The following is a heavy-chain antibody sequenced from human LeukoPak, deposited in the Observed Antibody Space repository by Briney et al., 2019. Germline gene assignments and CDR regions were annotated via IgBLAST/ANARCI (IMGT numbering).Heavy chain of an antibody. J-gene: IGHJ6*02. CDR2: ISGSGGST. CDR1: GFTFSSYA. V-gene: IGHV3-23*01. Sequence: GGSLRLSCAASGFTFSSYAMSWVCQAPGKGMEWVSAISGSGGSTYYADSVKGRFTISRDNSKNTLYLQMNSLTAEDTAVYYCARDWSSKYPYYYGMDVWGQGTTVTVSS. D-gene: IGHD4-11*01. CDR3: ARDWSSKYPYYYGMDV.